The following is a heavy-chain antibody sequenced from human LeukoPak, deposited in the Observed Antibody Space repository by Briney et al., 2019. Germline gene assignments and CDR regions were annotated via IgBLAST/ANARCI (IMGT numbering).Heavy chain of an antibody. CDR2: ISGSGGST. Sequence: GGSLRLSCAASGFTFSSYGMSWVRQAPGKGLEWVSAISGSGGSTYYADSVKGRFTISRDNSKNTLYLQMNSLRAEDTAVYYCAKDPGVVRGVDFDYWGQGTLVTVSS. J-gene: IGHJ4*02. CDR3: AKDPGVVRGVDFDY. CDR1: GFTFSSYG. V-gene: IGHV3-23*01. D-gene: IGHD3-10*01.